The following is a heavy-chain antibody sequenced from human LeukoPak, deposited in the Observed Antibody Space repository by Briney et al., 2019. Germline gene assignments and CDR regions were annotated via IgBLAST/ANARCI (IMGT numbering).Heavy chain of an antibody. CDR3: ARFGGAAAAEDY. CDR1: GFTFSSNS. V-gene: IGHV3-21*01. CDR2: ISSSSSYI. J-gene: IGHJ4*02. Sequence: GGSLRLSCAASGFTFSSNSMNWVRQAPGKGLEWVSSISSSSSYIYYADSVKGRFTISRDNAKNSLYLQMNSLRAEDTAVYYCARFGGAAAAEDYWGQGTLVTVSS. D-gene: IGHD6-13*01.